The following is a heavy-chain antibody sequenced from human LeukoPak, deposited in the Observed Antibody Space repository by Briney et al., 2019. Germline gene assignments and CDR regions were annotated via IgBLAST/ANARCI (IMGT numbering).Heavy chain of an antibody. Sequence: ASVKVSCKTSGYTFTNYGITWLRQAPGQGLEWMGWVSAHGDNTNYVQKIQGRVTMTTDTSTSTAYMELRSLRSDDTAVYYCARDCIGCHGFDYWGQGTLVTVSS. D-gene: IGHD2-15*01. V-gene: IGHV1-18*01. J-gene: IGHJ4*02. CDR2: VSAHGDNT. CDR3: ARDCIGCHGFDY. CDR1: GYTFTNYG.